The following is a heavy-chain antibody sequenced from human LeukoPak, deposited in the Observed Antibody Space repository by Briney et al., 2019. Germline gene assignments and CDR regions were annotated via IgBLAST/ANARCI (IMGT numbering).Heavy chain of an antibody. D-gene: IGHD5-24*01. CDR3: ARAWPGAFDI. Sequence: GGSLRLSCAASGFTVSSNYMSWVRQAPGKGLEWVSVIYSGGSTYYADSVKRRFTISRDNSKNTLYLQMNSLRAEDTAVYYCARAWPGAFDIWGQGTMVTVSS. J-gene: IGHJ3*02. CDR2: IYSGGST. CDR1: GFTVSSNY. V-gene: IGHV3-66*01.